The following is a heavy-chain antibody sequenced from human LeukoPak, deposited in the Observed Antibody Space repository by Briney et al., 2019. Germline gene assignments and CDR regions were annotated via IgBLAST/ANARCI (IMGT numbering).Heavy chain of an antibody. CDR1: GFTFDDYG. CDR2: ISSSSSYI. Sequence: PGGSLRLSCAASGFTFDDYGMSWVRQAPGKGLEWVSSISSSSSYIYYADSVKGRFTISRDNAKNSLYLQMNSLRAEDTAVYYCARDRVPYYWGQGTLVTVSS. J-gene: IGHJ4*02. V-gene: IGHV3-21*01. CDR3: ARDRVPYY. D-gene: IGHD4/OR15-4a*01.